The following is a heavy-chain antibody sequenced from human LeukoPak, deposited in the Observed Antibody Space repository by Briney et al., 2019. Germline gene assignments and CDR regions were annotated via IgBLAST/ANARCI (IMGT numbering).Heavy chain of an antibody. Sequence: ASVKVSCKASGYTFTGYYMHWVRQAPGQGLEWMGWINPNSGGTNYAQKFQGRVTMTRNTSISTAYMELSSLRSEDTAVYYCARKIRYSYGLYYFDYWGQGTLVTVSS. D-gene: IGHD5-18*01. CDR1: GYTFTGYY. V-gene: IGHV1-2*02. CDR3: ARKIRYSYGLYYFDY. CDR2: INPNSGGT. J-gene: IGHJ4*02.